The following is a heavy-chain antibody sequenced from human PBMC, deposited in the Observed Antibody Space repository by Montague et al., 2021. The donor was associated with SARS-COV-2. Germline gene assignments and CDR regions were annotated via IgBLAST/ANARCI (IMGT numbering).Heavy chain of an antibody. CDR2: ISYDGSSK. D-gene: IGHD6-19*01. V-gene: IGHV3-30-3*01. J-gene: IGHJ3*02. CDR1: GFTFSSYA. CDR3: ARRRRGQWPVELDAFDI. Sequence: SLRLSCAASGFTFSSYAMHWVRQAPGKGLEWVAVISYDGSSKYYADSVKGRFTISRDNSKNTLYLQMNSLRAEDTAVYYCARRRRGQWPVELDAFDIWGQGTMVTVSS.